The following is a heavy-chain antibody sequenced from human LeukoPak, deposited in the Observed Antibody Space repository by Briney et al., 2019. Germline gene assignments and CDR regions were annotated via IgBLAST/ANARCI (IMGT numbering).Heavy chain of an antibody. Sequence: ASVKVSCKASGYTFTSYYMHWVRQAPGQGLEWMGIINPSGGSTSYAQKFQGRVTMTRNTSISTAYMELSSLRSEDTAVYYCATFPYSSSSPLNFDYWGQGTLVTVSS. CDR2: INPSGGST. CDR3: ATFPYSSSSPLNFDY. D-gene: IGHD6-6*01. CDR1: GYTFTSYY. V-gene: IGHV1-46*01. J-gene: IGHJ4*02.